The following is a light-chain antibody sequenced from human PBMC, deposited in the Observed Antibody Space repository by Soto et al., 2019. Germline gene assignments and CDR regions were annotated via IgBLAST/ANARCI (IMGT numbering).Light chain of an antibody. V-gene: IGKV3-20*01. Sequence: EIVLTQSPGTLSLSPGERATLSCRASQSVYNNYLAWYQQKPGQTPRLLVNGASNRATGIPDRFSGGGSVTDFTLTISSLEPEDFAVYYFQQYGLPPHSFGQGTRVEIK. CDR3: QQYGLPPHS. CDR1: QSVYNNY. CDR2: GAS. J-gene: IGKJ2*01.